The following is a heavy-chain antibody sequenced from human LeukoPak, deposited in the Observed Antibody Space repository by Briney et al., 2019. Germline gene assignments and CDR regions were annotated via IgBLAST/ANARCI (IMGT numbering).Heavy chain of an antibody. D-gene: IGHD6-13*01. Sequence: GSLRLSCAASGFTFSSYSMNWLRQPPGKGLEWIGEINHGGSTNYNPSLKSRVTISVDTSQNQFSLRLSSVTAADTAVYYCARGRYVTTRGGAAAGFLDYWGQGTLVTVST. CDR3: ARGRYVTTRGGAAAGFLDY. J-gene: IGHJ4*02. CDR1: GFTFSSYS. V-gene: IGHV4-34*01. CDR2: INHGGST.